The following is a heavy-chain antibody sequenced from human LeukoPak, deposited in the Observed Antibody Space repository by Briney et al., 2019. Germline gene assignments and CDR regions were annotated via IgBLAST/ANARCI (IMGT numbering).Heavy chain of an antibody. CDR2: ISGSGYNT. D-gene: IGHD5-18*01. J-gene: IGHJ4*02. CDR1: GFTFSNYA. Sequence: GGSLSLSCAASGFTFSNYAFTWVRQAPGKGLEWVSAISGSGYNTYYADSVKGRFTISRDNSKNTLYLQMNSLRAEDTAVYYCAKASYGYYFDYWGQGTLVTVSS. V-gene: IGHV3-23*01. CDR3: AKASYGYYFDY.